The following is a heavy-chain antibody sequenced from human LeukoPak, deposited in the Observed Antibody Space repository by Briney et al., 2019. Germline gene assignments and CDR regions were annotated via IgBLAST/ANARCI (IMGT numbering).Heavy chain of an antibody. Sequence: GGSLRLSCAASAFTFSSYSMNWVRQAPGKGLEWVSSISSSSSYIYYADSVKGRFTISRDNAKNSLYLQMNSLRAEDTAVYYCAREYEHYDFWSGFLPDAFDIWGQGTMVTVSS. CDR3: AREYEHYDFWSGFLPDAFDI. D-gene: IGHD3-3*01. CDR1: AFTFSSYS. J-gene: IGHJ3*02. CDR2: ISSSSSYI. V-gene: IGHV3-21*01.